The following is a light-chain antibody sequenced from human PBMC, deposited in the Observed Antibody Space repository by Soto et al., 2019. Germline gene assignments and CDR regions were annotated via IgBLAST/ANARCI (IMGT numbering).Light chain of an antibody. Sequence: QSVLTQPRSVSGSPGQSVTISCTGTSSDVGGYDYVSWYQHHPGEAPKLMIYDVTKRPSGVPDRLSGSKSCNTASLTISGLQAEDEADYYCCSYAGSYTLVFGGGTKLTVL. CDR1: SSDVGGYDY. CDR2: DVT. J-gene: IGLJ3*02. CDR3: CSYAGSYTLV. V-gene: IGLV2-11*01.